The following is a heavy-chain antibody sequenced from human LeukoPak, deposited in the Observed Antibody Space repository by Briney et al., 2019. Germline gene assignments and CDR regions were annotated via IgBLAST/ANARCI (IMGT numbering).Heavy chain of an antibody. CDR3: AKDSASSWYAVGYYYYYYGMDV. D-gene: IGHD6-13*01. CDR1: GFTFSSYA. V-gene: IGHV3-23*01. Sequence: SGGSLRLSCAASGFTFSSYAMSWVRQAPGKGLEWVSAISGSGGSTYYADSVKGRFTISRDNSKNTLYLQMNSLRAEDTAVYYCAKDSASSWYAVGYYYYYYGMDVWGQGTTVTVSS. J-gene: IGHJ6*02. CDR2: ISGSGGST.